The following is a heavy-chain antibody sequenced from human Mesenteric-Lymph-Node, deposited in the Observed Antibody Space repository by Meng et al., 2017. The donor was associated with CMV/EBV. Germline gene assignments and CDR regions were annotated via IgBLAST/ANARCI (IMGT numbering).Heavy chain of an antibody. CDR2: IKQDESER. CDR3: VKDRGGGSVLDY. J-gene: IGHJ4*02. D-gene: IGHD4-23*01. Sequence: GGSLRLSCAASGFTFSNYWMTWVRQAPGKGLEWVAKIKQDESERFYVDSVKGRITVSRDNRKNSVSLQMNSLRTEDTALYYCVKDRGGGSVLDYWGRGTLVTVSS. V-gene: IGHV3-7*03. CDR1: GFTFSNYW.